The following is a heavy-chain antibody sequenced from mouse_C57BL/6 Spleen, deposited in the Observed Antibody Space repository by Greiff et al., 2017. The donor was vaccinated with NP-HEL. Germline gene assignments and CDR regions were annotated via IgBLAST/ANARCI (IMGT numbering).Heavy chain of an antibody. CDR2: IRSYSNNYAS. V-gene: IGHV10-1*01. CDR1: GFSFNTYA. D-gene: IGHD1-1*02. J-gene: IGHJ4*01. CDR3: VRHGVIRDYAMDY. Sequence: EVQLVESGGGLVQPKGSLKLSCAASGFSFNTYAMNCVRQAPGPGLEWVARIRSYSNNYASYSADSVKDSFTISRDDSESILYLQMNNSKTEDAAMYYCVRHGVIRDYAMDYWGQGTSVTGSS.